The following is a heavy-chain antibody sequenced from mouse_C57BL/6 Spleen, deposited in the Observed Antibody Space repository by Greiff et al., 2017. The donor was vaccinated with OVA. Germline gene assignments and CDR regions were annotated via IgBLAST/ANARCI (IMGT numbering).Heavy chain of an antibody. Sequence: QVQLQQSGPELVKPGASVKISCKASGYSFTSYYIHWVKQRPGQGLEWIGWIYPGSGNTKYNEKFKGKATLTADTSSSTAYMQLSSLTSEDSAVYYCALTRYYAMDYWGQGTSVTVSS. J-gene: IGHJ4*01. CDR1: GYSFTSYY. CDR2: IYPGSGNT. CDR3: ALTRYYAMDY. V-gene: IGHV1-66*01.